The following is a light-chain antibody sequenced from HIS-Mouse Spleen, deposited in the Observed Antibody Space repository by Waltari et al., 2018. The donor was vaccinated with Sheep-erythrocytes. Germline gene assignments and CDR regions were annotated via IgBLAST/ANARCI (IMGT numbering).Light chain of an antibody. CDR1: SSDVGRYNL. V-gene: IGLV2-23*01. Sequence: QSALTQPASVSGSPGQSITISCTGTSSDVGRYNLVSWYQQHPGKAPKLMIYEGSKRPSGVSHRFSGSKSGNTASLTISGLQAEDEADYYCCSYAGSSTPWVFGGGTKLTVL. J-gene: IGLJ3*02. CDR3: CSYAGSSTPWV. CDR2: EGS.